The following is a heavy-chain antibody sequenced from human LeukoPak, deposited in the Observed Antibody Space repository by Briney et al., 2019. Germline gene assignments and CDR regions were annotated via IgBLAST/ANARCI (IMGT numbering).Heavy chain of an antibody. J-gene: IGHJ4*02. CDR3: AKDLRKELKRHGSRLGSGYLDY. V-gene: IGHV3-9*01. CDR1: GFTFGDYA. D-gene: IGHD3-16*01. CDR2: ISWNSGSS. Sequence: GRSLRLSCAASGFTFGDYAMHWVGQPPGRGPEGVSSISWNSGSSTYADSVKGRFTISRDNDKNDLYLHMNSLRDEDTALYYCAKDLRKELKRHGSRLGSGYLDYWGQGTLVTVSS.